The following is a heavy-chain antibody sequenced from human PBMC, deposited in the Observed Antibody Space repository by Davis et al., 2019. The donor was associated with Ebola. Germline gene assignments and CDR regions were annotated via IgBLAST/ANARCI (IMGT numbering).Heavy chain of an antibody. CDR3: ARDGSGSPVDY. D-gene: IGHD6-19*01. CDR1: GFRFSSYH. CDR2: ISSSSSYI. Sequence: GGSLRLSCAASGFRFSSYHMNWVRQAPGKGLEWVSSISSSSSYIYYADSVKGRFTISRDNAKNSLYLQMNSLRAEDTAVYYCARDGSGSPVDYWGQGTLVTVSS. V-gene: IGHV3-21*01. J-gene: IGHJ4*02.